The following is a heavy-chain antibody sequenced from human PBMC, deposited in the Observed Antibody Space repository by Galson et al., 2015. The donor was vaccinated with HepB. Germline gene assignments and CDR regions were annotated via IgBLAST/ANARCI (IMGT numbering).Heavy chain of an antibody. V-gene: IGHV3-53*01. CDR3: ARSLRGYSGYDSFDY. J-gene: IGHJ4*02. CDR1: GFSVSDNY. D-gene: IGHD5-12*01. CDR2: ISRRGST. Sequence: SLRLSCAASGFSVSDNYMNWVRQAPGKGLEWVSTISRRGSTYPADSVKGRFIIFRDNSKNTLFLQMNSLRAEDTAVYYCARSLRGYSGYDSFDYWGQGTLVTVSS.